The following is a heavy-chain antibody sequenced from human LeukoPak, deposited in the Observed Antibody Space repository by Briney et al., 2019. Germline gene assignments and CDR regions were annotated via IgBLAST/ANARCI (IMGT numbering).Heavy chain of an antibody. Sequence: ASVKVSCKASGYTFTKYGISWARLAPGQGLEWMGWISANNGNTNYAQKFQGRVTITADESTSTAYMELSSLRSEDTAVYYCARGDSSGYYFDYWGQGTLVTVSS. D-gene: IGHD3-22*01. CDR2: ISANNGNT. CDR3: ARGDSSGYYFDY. J-gene: IGHJ4*02. V-gene: IGHV1-18*01. CDR1: GYTFTKYG.